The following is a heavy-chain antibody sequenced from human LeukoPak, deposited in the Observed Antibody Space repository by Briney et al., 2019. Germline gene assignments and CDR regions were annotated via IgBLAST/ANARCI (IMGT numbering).Heavy chain of an antibody. J-gene: IGHJ4*02. V-gene: IGHV3-23*01. CDR2: ISGGGVST. CDR3: AKASRYSGTFPPDY. Sequence: GGSLRLSCAASGFTFSDYAMNWIRQAPGKGLEWVSTISGGGVSTYYADSVKGRFAISRDNSKNTLYLQMNSLRAEDTAVYYCAKASRYSGTFPPDYWGQGTLVTVSS. CDR1: GFTFSDYA. D-gene: IGHD1-26*01.